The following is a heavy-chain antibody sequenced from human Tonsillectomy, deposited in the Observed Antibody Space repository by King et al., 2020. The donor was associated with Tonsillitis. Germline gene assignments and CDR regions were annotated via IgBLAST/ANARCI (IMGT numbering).Heavy chain of an antibody. D-gene: IGHD1-26*01. V-gene: IGHV3-48*01. Sequence: VQLVESGGGLVQPGGSLRLSCAASGFTFSRFSMNWVRQAPGKGLEWVSSISGSSDKIYYEDSVKGRFNIPRDNAKNSLFLQMNSLRAGDTALYYCARDLGIDSYWDWYFDLWGRGALVTVSS. CDR3: ARDLGIDSYWDWYFDL. CDR1: GFTFSRFS. CDR2: ISGSSDKI. J-gene: IGHJ2*01.